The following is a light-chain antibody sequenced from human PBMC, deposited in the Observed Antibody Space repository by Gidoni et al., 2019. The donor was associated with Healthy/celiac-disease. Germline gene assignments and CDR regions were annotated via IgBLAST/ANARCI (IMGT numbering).Light chain of an antibody. J-gene: IGKJ3*01. Sequence: EIVLTPSPATLSLSPGERATLSCRASPSVSSYLARYQQKPSQAPSILIVDASNRATCIPARFRCRGSGSDFHFTIRSLEPEDFAVYYCQQRSNWPPGFTFGPGTKVDIK. CDR2: DAS. V-gene: IGKV3-11*01. CDR3: QQRSNWPPGFT. CDR1: PSVSSY.